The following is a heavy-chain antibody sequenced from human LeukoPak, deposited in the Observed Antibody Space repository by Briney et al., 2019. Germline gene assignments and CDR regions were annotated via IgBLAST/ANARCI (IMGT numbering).Heavy chain of an antibody. CDR2: INPSGGST. V-gene: IGHV1-46*01. D-gene: IGHD4-23*01. Sequence: GASVKVSCKASGYTFTSYYMHWVRQAPGQGLEWMGIINPSGGSTSYAQKFQGRVTMTRDTSTSTVYMGLSSLRSEDTAVYYCARMTTVVTPKTHLHFDYWGQGTLVTVSS. J-gene: IGHJ4*02. CDR1: GYTFTSYY. CDR3: ARMTTVVTPKTHLHFDY.